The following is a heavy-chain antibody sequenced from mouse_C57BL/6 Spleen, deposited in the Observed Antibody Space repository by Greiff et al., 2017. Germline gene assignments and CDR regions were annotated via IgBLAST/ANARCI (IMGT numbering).Heavy chain of an antibody. CDR2: LNPNNGGT. CDR3: ARRGYGNYFYAMDY. V-gene: IGHV1-26*01. D-gene: IGHD2-10*02. CDR1: GYTFTDYY. J-gene: IGHJ4*01. Sequence: VQLQQSGPELVKPGASVKISCKASGYTFTDYYMNWVKQSHGKSLEWIGDLNPNNGGTSYNQKFKGKATLTVDKSSSTAYMELRSLTSEDSAVYYCARRGYGNYFYAMDYWGQGTSVTVSS.